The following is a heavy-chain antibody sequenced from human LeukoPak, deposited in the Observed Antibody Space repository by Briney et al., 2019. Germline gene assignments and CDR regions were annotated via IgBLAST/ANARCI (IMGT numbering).Heavy chain of an antibody. CDR2: IYYSGST. D-gene: IGHD3-22*01. V-gene: IGHV4-59*01. Sequence: PSETLSLTCTVSGGSISSYYWNWLRQPPGKGLAWIGYIYYSGSTNYNPSLKSRVTISVDTSKNQFSLKLSSVTAADTAVYYCARGADSSGYYSIFYFDYWGQGTLVTVSS. CDR1: GGSISSYY. CDR3: ARGADSSGYYSIFYFDY. J-gene: IGHJ4*02.